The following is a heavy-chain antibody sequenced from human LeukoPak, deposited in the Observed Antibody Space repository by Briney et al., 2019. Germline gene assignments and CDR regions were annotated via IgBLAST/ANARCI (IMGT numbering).Heavy chain of an antibody. CDR2: IKQEGSEK. CDR3: ARALTVNASWYEYAYCMDF. V-gene: IGHV3-7*01. Sequence: GGSLRLSCAASGFTFSRYWMIWVRQAPGKGVEWVDNIKQEGSEKYYGDSVKVRFTSARDNAKNSLYLQMNSLRAEDTAVYYCARALTVNASWYEYAYCMDFWGQGTTVTVSS. D-gene: IGHD6-13*01. J-gene: IGHJ6*02. CDR1: GFTFSRYW.